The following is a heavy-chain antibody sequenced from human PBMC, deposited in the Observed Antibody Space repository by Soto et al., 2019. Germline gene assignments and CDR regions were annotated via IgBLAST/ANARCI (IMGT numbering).Heavy chain of an antibody. CDR2: IIPILGIA. J-gene: IGHJ4*02. CDR1: GGTFSNYT. Sequence: QVQLVKSGAEVKKPGSSVKVSCKASGGTFSNYTISWMRQAPGQGLEWMGRIIPILGIANYAQKFQGRVTLTADKSTSTAYMELSSLRSEDTAVYYCAMEYCSSTSCYRDYWGQGTLVTVSS. V-gene: IGHV1-69*02. D-gene: IGHD2-2*02. CDR3: AMEYCSSTSCYRDY.